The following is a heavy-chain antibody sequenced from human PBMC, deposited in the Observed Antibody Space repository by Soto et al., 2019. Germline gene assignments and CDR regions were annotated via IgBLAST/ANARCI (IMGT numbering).Heavy chain of an antibody. J-gene: IGHJ6*02. CDR1: GYTFTSYG. D-gene: IGHD5-12*01. Sequence: GASVKVSCKASGYTFTSYGISWVRQAPGQGIEWMGWISAYNGNTNYAQKLQGRVTMTTDTSTSTAYMELRSLRSDDTAVYYCARDSPLVTILFAQYSTVVCGPGLTVT. V-gene: IGHV1-18*04. CDR3: ARDSPLVTILFAQYSTVV. CDR2: ISAYNGNT.